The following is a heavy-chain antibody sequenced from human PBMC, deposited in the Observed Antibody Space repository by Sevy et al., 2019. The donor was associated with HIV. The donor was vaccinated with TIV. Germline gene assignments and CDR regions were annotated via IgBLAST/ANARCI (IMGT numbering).Heavy chain of an antibody. Sequence: SETLSLTCTVSGGSISSGDYYWSWIRQPPGKGLEWIGYIYYSGSTYYHPSLKSRVTISVDTSKNQFSLKLSSVTAADTAVYYCARDRYYYGSGSYLSSWFDPWGQGTLVTVSS. CDR3: ARDRYYYGSGSYLSSWFDP. CDR1: GGSISSGDYY. J-gene: IGHJ5*02. V-gene: IGHV4-30-4*01. D-gene: IGHD3-10*01. CDR2: IYYSGST.